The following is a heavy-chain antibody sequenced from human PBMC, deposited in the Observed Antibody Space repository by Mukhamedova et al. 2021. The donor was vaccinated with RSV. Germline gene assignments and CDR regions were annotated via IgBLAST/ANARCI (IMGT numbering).Heavy chain of an antibody. CDR2: IKSSGVT. Sequence: GKGLEWVSIIKSSGVTDYADSVKGRFTISRDNSKNTVYLQMNSLRAEDTAVYYCARDLAGASYSYVTFDLWGQGTLVTVSS. D-gene: IGHD5-18*01. J-gene: IGHJ4*02. CDR3: ARDLAGASYSYVTFDL. V-gene: IGHV3-53*05.